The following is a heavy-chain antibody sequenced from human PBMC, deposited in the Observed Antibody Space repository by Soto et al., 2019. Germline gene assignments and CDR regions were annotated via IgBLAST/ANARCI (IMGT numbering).Heavy chain of an antibody. J-gene: IGHJ2*01. Sequence: EVQLVESGGGLVKPGGSLRLSCAASGFTFTTAFMSWVRQVPGKGLEWVGHLKSKTDGGTTEYAAPVRGRFTISGDESKNTVYLQMNSLKTEDAAIYFCTTDSKGGNFYFDLWGRGTLVTVSS. CDR1: GFTFTTAF. CDR3: TTDSKGGNFYFDL. D-gene: IGHD1-7*01. V-gene: IGHV3-15*01. CDR2: LKSKTDGGTT.